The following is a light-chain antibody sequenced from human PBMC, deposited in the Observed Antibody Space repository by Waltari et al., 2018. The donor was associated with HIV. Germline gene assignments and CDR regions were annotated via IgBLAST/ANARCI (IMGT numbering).Light chain of an antibody. CDR2: RDT. CDR1: NIGRKV. V-gene: IGLV3-9*01. CDR3: QVWDSSTAF. Sequence: SHDLTQPLSVSVARGQTATISCGGDNIGRKVVHWYQQKPGQAPLLVIYRDTHRPAGIPDRFSGSNSGNTATLTISRAQPGDEADFYCQVWDSSTAFFGGGTKLTVL. J-gene: IGLJ2*01.